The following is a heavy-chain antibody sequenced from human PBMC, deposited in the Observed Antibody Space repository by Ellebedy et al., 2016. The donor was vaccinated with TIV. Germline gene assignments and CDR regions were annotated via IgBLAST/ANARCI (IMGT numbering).Heavy chain of an antibody. D-gene: IGHD3-10*01. CDR1: GDSVSSNSAA. Sequence: SQTLSLTCAISGDSVSSNSAAWNWIRQSPSRGLEWLGRTYYRSKWYNDYAVSVKSRITINPDTSKNQFSLQLNSVTPEDTAVYYCAREHRTDMVRGVHFDYWGQGTLVTVSS. CDR3: AREHRTDMVRGVHFDY. J-gene: IGHJ4*02. V-gene: IGHV6-1*01. CDR2: TYYRSKWYN.